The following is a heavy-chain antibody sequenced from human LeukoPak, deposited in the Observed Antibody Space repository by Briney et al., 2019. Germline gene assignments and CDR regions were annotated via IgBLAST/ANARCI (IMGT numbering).Heavy chain of an antibody. Sequence: ASVKVSCKASGYTFTGYYMHWVRQAPGQGLEWMGWINPNSGGTNYAQKFQGRVTMTRDTSISTAYMELSRLRSDDTAVYYCASRLRVWDPVSYGGNSDYFDYWGQGTLVTVSS. CDR2: INPNSGGT. CDR3: ASRLRVWDPVSYGGNSDYFDY. CDR1: GYTFTGYY. D-gene: IGHD4-23*01. J-gene: IGHJ4*02. V-gene: IGHV1-2*02.